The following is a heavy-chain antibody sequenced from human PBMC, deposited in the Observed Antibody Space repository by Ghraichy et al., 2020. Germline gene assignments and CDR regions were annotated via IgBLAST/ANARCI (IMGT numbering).Heavy chain of an antibody. Sequence: LSLTCAASGFTFSSYAMSWVRQAPGKGLEWVSSISGSGGSTYYADSVKGRFTISRDNSKNTLYLQMNSMRAEDTAVYYCAKDRPFDPWGQGTLVTVSS. CDR1: GFTFSSYA. J-gene: IGHJ5*02. V-gene: IGHV3-23*01. CDR3: AKDRPFDP. CDR2: ISGSGGST.